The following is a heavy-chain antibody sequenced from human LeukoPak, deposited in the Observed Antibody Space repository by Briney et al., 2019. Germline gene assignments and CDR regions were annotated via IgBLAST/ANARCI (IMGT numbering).Heavy chain of an antibody. CDR2: IYYSGST. V-gene: IGHV4-31*03. Sequence: SETLSLTCTVSGGSISSGGYYWSWIRQHPGKGLEWIGYIYYSGSTYYNPSLKSRVTISVDTSKNQFSLKLSSVTAADTAVYYCARDVNGGYMDYWGQGTLVTVSS. J-gene: IGHJ4*02. CDR3: ARDVNGGYMDY. D-gene: IGHD4-23*01. CDR1: GGSISSGGYY.